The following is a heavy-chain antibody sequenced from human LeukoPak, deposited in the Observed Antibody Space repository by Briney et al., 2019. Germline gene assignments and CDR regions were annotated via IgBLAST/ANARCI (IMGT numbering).Heavy chain of an antibody. CDR1: GGSVSSGSYY. CDR3: ARQSPGYYYGSGSYNWFDP. Sequence: SETLSLTCTVSGGSVSSGSYYWSWIRQPPGKGPEWIGYIYYSGSTNYNPSLKSRVTISVDTSKNQFSLKLSSVTAADTAVYYCARQSPGYYYGSGSYNWFDPWGQGTLVTVSS. V-gene: IGHV4-61*01. D-gene: IGHD3-10*01. J-gene: IGHJ5*02. CDR2: IYYSGST.